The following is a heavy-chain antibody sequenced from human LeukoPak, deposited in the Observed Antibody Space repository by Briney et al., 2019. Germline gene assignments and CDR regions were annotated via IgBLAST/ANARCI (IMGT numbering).Heavy chain of an antibody. D-gene: IGHD6-6*01. Sequence: SETLSLTCTVSGCSISSGSYYWGWIPQPAGKGRDGIGRSYTSGSTNYNPAPKSRGTILVDTAKNHISLKLTSVTTADPAGHYCASESSHYYGMDVWGQGTTVTVSS. J-gene: IGHJ6*02. CDR2: SYTSGST. CDR3: ASESSHYYGMDV. V-gene: IGHV4-61*02. CDR1: GCSISSGSYY.